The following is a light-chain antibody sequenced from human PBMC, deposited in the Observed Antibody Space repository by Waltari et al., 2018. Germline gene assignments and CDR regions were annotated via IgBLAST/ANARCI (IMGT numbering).Light chain of an antibody. Sequence: EIMLTQSPGTLSFSPGERATLSCRASQRISRYLAWYQHKPGQAPRLLIYDASSRATGIPDRFSGSGSGTDFSLTISRLEPEDFAVYYCQKYGSLPATFGQGTKVEIK. J-gene: IGKJ1*01. CDR3: QKYGSLPAT. V-gene: IGKV3-20*01. CDR1: QRISRY. CDR2: DAS.